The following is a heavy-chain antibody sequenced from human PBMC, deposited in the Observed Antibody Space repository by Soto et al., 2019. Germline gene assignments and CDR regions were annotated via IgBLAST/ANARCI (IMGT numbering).Heavy chain of an antibody. D-gene: IGHD2-8*01. CDR3: AEGSFGKGVTNDY. Sequence: QVQLVESGGGVVQPGTSLRLSCAASGFTFGSYAMHWVRQSPGKGLEWVAVIYYDGSEKFYADSVKGRFTISRDNSKNTVYLQMGRLRPEDTAIYYCAEGSFGKGVTNDYWGQGTLVTVSS. J-gene: IGHJ4*02. V-gene: IGHV3-30*18. CDR1: GFTFGSYA. CDR2: IYYDGSEK.